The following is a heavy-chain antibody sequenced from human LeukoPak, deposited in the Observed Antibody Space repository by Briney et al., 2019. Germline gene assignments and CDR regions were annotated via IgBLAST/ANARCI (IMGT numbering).Heavy chain of an antibody. J-gene: IGHJ3*02. CDR1: GGSIRTSDYY. V-gene: IGHV4-39*01. CDR2: IYYSGST. Sequence: SETLSLTCTVSGGSIRTSDYYWGWIRQPPGKGLEWIGNIYYSGSTYYIESLKSRVTISVDTSKNQFSLKVNSVTAADPAVYYCASTSVATKNAFDIWGQGTMVTVSS. CDR3: ASTSVATKNAFDI. D-gene: IGHD5-12*01.